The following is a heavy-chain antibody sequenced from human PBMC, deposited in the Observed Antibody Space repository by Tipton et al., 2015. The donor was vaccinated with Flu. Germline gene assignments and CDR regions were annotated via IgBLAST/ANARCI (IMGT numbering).Heavy chain of an antibody. CDR1: GGSMSSFY. CDR3: ARGSGSGTYVIFDY. V-gene: IGHV4-4*07. J-gene: IGHJ4*02. CDR2: MYTSGTA. Sequence: TLSLTCTVSGGSMSSFYWSWIRQPAGKGPEWIGRMYTSGTAKYHPSFKSRVTMSVGTSKNQFSLKLSSVTAADTAFYYCARGSGSGTYVIFDYWGQGTLVSVSS. D-gene: IGHD3-10*01.